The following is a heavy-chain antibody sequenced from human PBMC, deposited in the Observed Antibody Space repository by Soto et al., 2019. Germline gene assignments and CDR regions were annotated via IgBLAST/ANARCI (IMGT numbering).Heavy chain of an antibody. CDR2: IYYSGRT. CDR3: ARLPHCNADGCTFDS. Sequence: QLQLQESGPGLLKPSETLSLTCTVSGGSISSSSYYWAWIRQPPGTGPEWIGSIYYSGRTYYTGSLRSRLTMSVDTSTNQFALNVNSVTTADTAVYYCARLPHCNADGCTFDSWGQGILVTVSS. D-gene: IGHD2-15*01. CDR1: GGSISSSSYY. J-gene: IGHJ4*02. V-gene: IGHV4-39*01.